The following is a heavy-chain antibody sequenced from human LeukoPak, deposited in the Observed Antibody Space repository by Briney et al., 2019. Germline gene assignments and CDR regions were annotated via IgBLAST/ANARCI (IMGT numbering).Heavy chain of an antibody. Sequence: KSSETLSLTCAVYGGSFSGYYWSWIRQPPGKGLEWIGEINHSGSTNYNPSLKSRVTISVDTSKNQFSLKLSSVTAADTAVYYCARVTVTTDAFDIWGQGTMVTVSS. CDR1: GGSFSGYY. CDR2: INHSGST. V-gene: IGHV4-34*01. J-gene: IGHJ3*02. D-gene: IGHD4-17*01. CDR3: ARVTVTTDAFDI.